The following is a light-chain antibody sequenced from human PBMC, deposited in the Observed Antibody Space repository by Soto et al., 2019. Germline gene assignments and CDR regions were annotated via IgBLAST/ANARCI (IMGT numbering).Light chain of an antibody. V-gene: IGKV1-5*03. J-gene: IGKJ1*01. CDR1: QSIRLW. CDR3: QQYNSYPT. Sequence: DIQMTQSPSTLSASVGDRVTITCRARQSIRLWLAWYQQKPWKAPKLLIYKSYSLESGVPSRFSGSGSGTEVTLTISSLQPDDFATYYCQQYNSYPTFGQGTKVELK. CDR2: KSY.